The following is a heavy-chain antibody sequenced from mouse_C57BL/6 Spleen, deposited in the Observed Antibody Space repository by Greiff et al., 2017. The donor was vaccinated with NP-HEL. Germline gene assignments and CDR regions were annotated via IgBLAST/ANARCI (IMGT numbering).Heavy chain of an antibody. J-gene: IGHJ1*03. CDR1: GFTFTDYY. Sequence: EVKLQESGGGLVQPGGSLSLSCAASGFTFTDYYMSWVRQPPGKALEWLGFIRNKANGYTSEYSASVKGRFTISRDNSPSILYLQMIALRAEATSTYYGDRYKGYFDVWGTGTTVTVSS. CDR2: IRNKANGYTS. CDR3: DRYKGYFDV. V-gene: IGHV7-3*01.